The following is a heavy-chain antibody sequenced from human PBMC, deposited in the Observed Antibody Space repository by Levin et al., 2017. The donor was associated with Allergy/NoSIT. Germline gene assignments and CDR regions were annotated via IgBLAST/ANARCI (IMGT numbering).Heavy chain of an antibody. CDR1: GFTFSNYW. CDR2: IKQDGSEK. J-gene: IGHJ4*02. D-gene: IGHD6-19*01. CDR3: ARSLTIVVAAGGY. V-gene: IGHV3-7*01. Sequence: GESLKISCAASGFTFSNYWMNWVRQAPGKGLEWVANIKQDGSEKYYVDSVKGRFTISRDNAKNSLYLQMNSLRAEDTAVYYCARSLTIVVAAGGYWGQGTLVTVSS.